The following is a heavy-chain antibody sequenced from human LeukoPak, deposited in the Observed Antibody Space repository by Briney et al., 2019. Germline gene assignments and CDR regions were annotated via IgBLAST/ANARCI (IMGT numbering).Heavy chain of an antibody. CDR1: GGSISSYY. J-gene: IGHJ1*01. CDR3: ASSAPPVYSSSWYKVQH. D-gene: IGHD6-13*01. V-gene: IGHV4-59*08. Sequence: PSETLSLTCTVSGGSISSYYWSWIRQPPGKGLEWIGYIYYSGSTNYNPSLKSRVTISVDTSKNQFSLKLSSVTAADTAVYYCASSAPPVYSSSWYKVQHWGQGTLVTVSS. CDR2: IYYSGST.